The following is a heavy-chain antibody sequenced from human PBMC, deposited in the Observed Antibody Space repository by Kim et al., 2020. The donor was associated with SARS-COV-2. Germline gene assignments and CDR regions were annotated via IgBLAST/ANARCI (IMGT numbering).Heavy chain of an antibody. CDR3: ARQERSAQQLVYYYYYGMHA. CDR1: GGSISSNNYY. V-gene: IGHV4-39*01. Sequence: SETLSLTCTVSGGSISSNNYYWGWIRQPPGKGLEWIGSIYYSGNTYYNPSLKSRVTISVDTSQNQFSLKLSSVTAADTAVYYCARQERSAQQLVYYYYYGMHAWGQGPTVAVSS. CDR2: IYYSGNT. D-gene: IGHD6-13*01. J-gene: IGHJ6*02.